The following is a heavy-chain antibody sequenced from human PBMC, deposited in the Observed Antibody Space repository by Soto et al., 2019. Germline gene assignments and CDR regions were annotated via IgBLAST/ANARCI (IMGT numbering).Heavy chain of an antibody. J-gene: IGHJ6*02. CDR1: GFTFSSYG. V-gene: IGHV3-33*01. CDR2: RWDDGSNK. D-gene: IGHD1-1*01. CDR3: SRDLGYGSWKLERPNYYYYYYGMDV. Sequence: QVQLVESGGGVVQPGRSLRLSCAASGFTFSSYGMHWVRQAPGKGLEWVAVRWDDGSNKYYAASVKGRFTISRDNSKNALYLQMNSLRAEDTAVYYWSRDLGYGSWKLERPNYYYYYYGMDVWGQGTTVTVSS.